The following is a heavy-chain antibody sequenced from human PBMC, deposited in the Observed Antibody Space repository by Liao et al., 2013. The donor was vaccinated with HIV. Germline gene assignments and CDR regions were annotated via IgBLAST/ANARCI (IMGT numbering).Heavy chain of an antibody. CDR2: IYTSGST. CDR1: AGSVTTYY. Sequence: QVQLQESGPGLVKPSETLSLTCTVSAGSVTTYYWSWIRQPAGKGLEWIGRIYTSGSTNYNPSLKSRVTMSVDTSKNQFSLKLNSVTAADTAVYYCAAEGGYNYGPSDWYFDLWGRGTLVTVSS. CDR3: AAEGGYNYGPSDWYFDL. D-gene: IGHD5-18*01. V-gene: IGHV4-4*07. J-gene: IGHJ2*01.